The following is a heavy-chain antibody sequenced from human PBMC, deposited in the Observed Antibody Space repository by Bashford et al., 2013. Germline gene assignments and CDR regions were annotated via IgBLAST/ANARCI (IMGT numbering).Heavy chain of an antibody. J-gene: IGHJ4*02. CDR3: TRSHYFSSSGPDY. D-gene: IGHD3-22*01. CDR2: INADNGDT. CDR1: GYTFTTYG. V-gene: IGHV1-3*01. Sequence: VASVKVSCKTSGYTFTTYGIHWVRQAPGQRLEWMGWINADNGDTEYSQKFQGRVTMTRNTSISTAYMELTSLRSDDTAIYYCTRSHYFSSSGPDYWGQGTPVTVSS.